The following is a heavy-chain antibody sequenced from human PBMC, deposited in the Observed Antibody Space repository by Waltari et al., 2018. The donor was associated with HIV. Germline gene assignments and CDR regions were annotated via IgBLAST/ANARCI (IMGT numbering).Heavy chain of an antibody. CDR1: GFTCSNAW. Sequence: EVQLVESGGGLVKPGGSLRLSCAASGFTCSNAWMSWVRQDPGKGLEWVGSIKSKTDGGTTDYAAPVKGRFTISRDDSKNTLYLQMNSLKTEDTAVYYCTTANYYYYYGMDVWGQGTTVTVSS. CDR2: IKSKTDGGTT. V-gene: IGHV3-15*01. J-gene: IGHJ6*02. CDR3: TTANYYYYYGMDV.